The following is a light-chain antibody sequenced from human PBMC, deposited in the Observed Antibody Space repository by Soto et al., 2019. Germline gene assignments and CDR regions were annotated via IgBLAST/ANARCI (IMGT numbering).Light chain of an antibody. J-gene: IGKJ1*01. CDR3: QQHGYYSWT. V-gene: IGKV1-5*03. Sequence: DIQMTQSPSTLSASVGDRVTITCRASQTINNWLAWYQQKPGKAPKLLIYMASTLETGVPSRFSGSGSGTEFTLTISSLQPDDFAIYYCQQHGYYSWTFGQGTKVEVK. CDR2: MAS. CDR1: QTINNW.